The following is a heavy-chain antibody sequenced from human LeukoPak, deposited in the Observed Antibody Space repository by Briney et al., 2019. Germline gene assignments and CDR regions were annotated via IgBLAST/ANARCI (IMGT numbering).Heavy chain of an antibody. Sequence: ASVKVSCKASGYTFTSYGISWVRQAPGQGLEWMGWISAYNGNTNYAQKLQGRVTMTTDTSTSTAYMELRSLRSDDTAVYYCARGYCYDSSGYRDYYYYGMDVWGQGTTVTVSS. V-gene: IGHV1-18*01. CDR2: ISAYNGNT. CDR1: GYTFTSYG. CDR3: ARGYCYDSSGYRDYYYYGMDV. J-gene: IGHJ6*02. D-gene: IGHD3-22*01.